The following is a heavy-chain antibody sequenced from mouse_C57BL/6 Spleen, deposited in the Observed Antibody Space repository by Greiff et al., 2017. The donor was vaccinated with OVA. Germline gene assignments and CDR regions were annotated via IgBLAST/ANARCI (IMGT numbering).Heavy chain of an antibody. CDR1: GYTFTDYE. D-gene: IGHD2-3*01. CDR2: IDPETGGT. J-gene: IGHJ2*01. Sequence: VQLQQSGAELVRPGASVTLSCKASGYTFTDYEMHWVKQTPVHGLEWIGAIDPETGGTAYNQKFKGKAILTADKSSSTAYMELRSLTSEDSAVYYGTRGSDDGYYFDYWGQGTTLTVSS. CDR3: TRGSDDGYYFDY. V-gene: IGHV1-15*01.